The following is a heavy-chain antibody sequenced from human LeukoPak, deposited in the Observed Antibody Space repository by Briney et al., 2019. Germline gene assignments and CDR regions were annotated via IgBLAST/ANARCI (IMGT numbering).Heavy chain of an antibody. Sequence: PSGTLSLTCTVSGGSISSSTYYWGWIRQPPGKGLEWIGNIYNSGNTYYSPSLKSRVTISVDPSKNQFSLKLTSVTAADTAVYYCARRGASSNWFDPWGQGTLVTVSS. J-gene: IGHJ5*02. CDR3: ARRGASSNWFDP. CDR1: GGSISSSTYY. D-gene: IGHD1-26*01. CDR2: IYNSGNT. V-gene: IGHV4-39*01.